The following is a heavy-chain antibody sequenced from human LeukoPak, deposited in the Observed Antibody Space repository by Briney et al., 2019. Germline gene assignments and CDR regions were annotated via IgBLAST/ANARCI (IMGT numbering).Heavy chain of an antibody. V-gene: IGHV4-34*01. CDR1: GGSFSGYY. Sequence: SETLSLTCAVYGGSFSGYYWSWIRQPPGKGLEWIGEINHSGSTNYNPSLKSRVTISVDTSKNQFSLKLSSVPAADTAVYYCARAVLLWFGELLGLDYWGQGTLVTVSS. J-gene: IGHJ4*02. CDR2: INHSGST. CDR3: ARAVLLWFGELLGLDY. D-gene: IGHD3-10*01.